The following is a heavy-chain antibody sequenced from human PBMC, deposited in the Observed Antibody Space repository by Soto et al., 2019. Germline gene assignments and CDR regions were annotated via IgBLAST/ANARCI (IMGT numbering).Heavy chain of an antibody. Sequence: QVQLQQWGAGLLKPSETLSLTCAVYGGSFSGYYWSWIRQPPGKGLEWIGEINHVGGTNYNPSIKRRLTISVDTSTNQFSTTVNSVTAADTAVYSCARGQKGYSSSWYVDWGQGTPVTASS. J-gene: IGHJ4*02. CDR1: GGSFSGYY. D-gene: IGHD6-13*01. CDR2: INHVGGT. V-gene: IGHV4-34*01. CDR3: ARGQKGYSSSWYVD.